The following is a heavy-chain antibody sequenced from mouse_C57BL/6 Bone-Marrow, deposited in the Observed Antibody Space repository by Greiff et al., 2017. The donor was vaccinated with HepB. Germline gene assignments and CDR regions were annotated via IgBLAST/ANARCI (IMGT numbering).Heavy chain of an antibody. CDR3: ARRPDGYYNYAMDY. D-gene: IGHD2-3*01. CDR2: ISNGGGST. Sequence: EVMLVESGGGLVQPGGSLKLSCAASGFTFSDYYMYWVRQTPEKRLEWVAYISNGGGSTYYPDTVKGRFTISRDNAKNTLYLQMSRLKSEDTAMYYCARRPDGYYNYAMDYWGQGTSVTVSS. V-gene: IGHV5-12*01. CDR1: GFTFSDYY. J-gene: IGHJ4*01.